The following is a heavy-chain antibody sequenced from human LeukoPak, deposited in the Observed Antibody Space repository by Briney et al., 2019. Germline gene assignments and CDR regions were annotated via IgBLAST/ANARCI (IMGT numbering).Heavy chain of an antibody. CDR3: ARDRGVYGWFDP. D-gene: IGHD2-8*01. V-gene: IGHV3-30*03. CDR2: ISYDGSNK. Sequence: GGSLRLSCAASGFTFSSYGMHWVRQAPGKGLEWVAVISYDGSNKYYADSVKGRFTISRDNSKDTLYLQMNSLRAEDTAVYYCARDRGVYGWFDPWGQGTLVTVSS. CDR1: GFTFSSYG. J-gene: IGHJ5*02.